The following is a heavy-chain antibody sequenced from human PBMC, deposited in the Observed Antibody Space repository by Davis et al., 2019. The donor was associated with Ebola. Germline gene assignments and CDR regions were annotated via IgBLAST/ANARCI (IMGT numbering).Heavy chain of an antibody. CDR3: TGVAAAGDIDY. V-gene: IGHV3-21*04. CDR1: GFTFSSYS. J-gene: IGHJ4*02. CDR2: ISSSSSYI. D-gene: IGHD6-13*01. Sequence: GESLKISCAASGFTFSSYSMNWVRQAPGKGLEWVSSISSSSSYIYYADSVKGRFTISRDDSKNTAYLQMNSLKTEDTAVYYCTGVAAAGDIDYWGQGTLVTVSS.